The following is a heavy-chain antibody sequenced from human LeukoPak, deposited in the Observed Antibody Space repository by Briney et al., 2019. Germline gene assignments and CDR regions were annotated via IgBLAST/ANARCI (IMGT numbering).Heavy chain of an antibody. Sequence: GGSLRPSCAVSGFTFSTYWMSWVRQAPGKGLEWVSSISSGSSTIYYVDSVKGRFTISRDNAKNSLYLQMNSLRAEDTAVYYCARTIVGATWDSHDAFDIWGQGTMVTVSS. CDR1: GFTFSTYW. CDR2: ISSGSSTI. J-gene: IGHJ3*02. V-gene: IGHV3-48*04. D-gene: IGHD1-26*01. CDR3: ARTIVGATWDSHDAFDI.